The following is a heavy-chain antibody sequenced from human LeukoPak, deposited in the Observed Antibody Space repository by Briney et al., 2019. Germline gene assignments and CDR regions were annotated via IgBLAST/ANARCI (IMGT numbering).Heavy chain of an antibody. J-gene: IGHJ5*02. CDR3: ARQPMEWNWFDP. Sequence: GESLRISCKGSGYIFTSYWISWVRQMPGKGLEWMGRIDPSDSYTNYSPSFQGHVTISADKSISTAYLQWSSLKASDTAMYYCARQPMEWNWFDPWGQGTLVTVSS. CDR2: IDPSDSYT. D-gene: IGHD3-3*01. V-gene: IGHV5-10-1*01. CDR1: GYIFTSYW.